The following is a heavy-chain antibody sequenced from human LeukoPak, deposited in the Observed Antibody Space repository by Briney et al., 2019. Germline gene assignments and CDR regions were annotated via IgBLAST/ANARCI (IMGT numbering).Heavy chain of an antibody. Sequence: SETLSLTCTVSGGSISSSSYYWGWIRQPPGKGLEWIGSIYYSGSTYCNPSLKSRVTISVDTSKNQFSLKLSSVTAADTAVYYCARDRRGSGSYLNYYYYYMDVWGKGTTVTVSS. CDR3: ARDRRGSGSYLNYYYYYMDV. CDR2: IYYSGST. D-gene: IGHD3-10*01. J-gene: IGHJ6*03. CDR1: GGSISSSSYY. V-gene: IGHV4-39*07.